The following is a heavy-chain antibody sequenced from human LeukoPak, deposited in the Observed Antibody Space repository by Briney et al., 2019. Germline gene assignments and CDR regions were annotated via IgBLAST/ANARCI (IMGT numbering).Heavy chain of an antibody. CDR1: GRSFSGYY. J-gene: IGHJ4*02. CDR3: ARAGITMVRGVNRGTTFDY. Sequence: SETLSLTCAVYGRSFSGYYWSWIRQPPGKGLEWIGEINHSGSTNYNPSLKSRVTISVDTSKNQFSLKLSSVTAADTAVYYCARAGITMVRGVNRGTTFDYWGQGTLVTVSS. V-gene: IGHV4-34*01. CDR2: INHSGST. D-gene: IGHD3-10*01.